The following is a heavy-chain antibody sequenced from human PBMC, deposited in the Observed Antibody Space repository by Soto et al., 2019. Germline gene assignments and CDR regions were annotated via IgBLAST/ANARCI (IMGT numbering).Heavy chain of an antibody. Sequence: QVQLQESGPGLVKPSGTLSLTCAVSGDSVSSPYYWCWVRQPPGRGLEWIGEVFHTVTTSYNPSFRSRVTISMDKSNNQFSLDLSSVTAADTAVYYCARSAGWYAVHSWGPGTLVIVSS. D-gene: IGHD6-19*01. CDR3: ARSAGWYAVHS. CDR1: GDSVSSPYY. V-gene: IGHV4-4*02. CDR2: VFHTVTT. J-gene: IGHJ4*02.